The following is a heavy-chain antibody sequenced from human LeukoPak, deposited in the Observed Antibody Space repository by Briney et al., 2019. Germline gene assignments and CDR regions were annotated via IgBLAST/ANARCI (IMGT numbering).Heavy chain of an antibody. V-gene: IGHV4-4*07. D-gene: IGHD3-10*01. CDR3: AREGGDSGSFLPFGY. J-gene: IGHJ4*02. CDR2: IYFSGSS. Sequence: SETLSLTCTVSGASTNTHFWSWIRQPAGKGLEWIGRIYFSGSSNYNPSLKSRVTMSVDTSNNQLSLKLTSVSAADTAVYYCAREGGDSGSFLPFGYWGQGTLVTVSS. CDR1: GASTNTHF.